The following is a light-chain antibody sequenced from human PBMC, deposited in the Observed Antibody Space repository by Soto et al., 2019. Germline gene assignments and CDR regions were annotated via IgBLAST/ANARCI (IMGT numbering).Light chain of an antibody. CDR2: SSN. Sequence: QSVLTQSPSASGTPGQRVTISCSGSSSNIGSNTVNWYQQLPGTAPKLLIDSSNQRPSGVPDRFSGSKSGTSASLAISGLQSEDEADYYCAAWDDSLNGVVFGGGTKLTVL. CDR1: SSNIGSNT. V-gene: IGLV1-44*01. J-gene: IGLJ2*01. CDR3: AAWDDSLNGVV.